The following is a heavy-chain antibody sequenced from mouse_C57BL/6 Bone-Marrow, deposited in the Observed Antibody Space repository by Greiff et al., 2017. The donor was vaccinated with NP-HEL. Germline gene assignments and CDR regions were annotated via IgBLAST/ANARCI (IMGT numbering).Heavy chain of an antibody. CDR3: ARLRLPGYWYFYV. V-gene: IGHV1-78*01. Sequence: VKLMESDAELVKPGASVKISCKVSGYTFTDHTIHWMKQRPEQGLEWIGYIYPRDGSTKYNEKFKGKATLTADKSSSTAYMQLNSLTSEDSAVYFCARLRLPGYWYFYVWGTGTTVTVSS. CDR1: GYTFTDHT. D-gene: IGHD2-4*01. J-gene: IGHJ1*03. CDR2: IYPRDGST.